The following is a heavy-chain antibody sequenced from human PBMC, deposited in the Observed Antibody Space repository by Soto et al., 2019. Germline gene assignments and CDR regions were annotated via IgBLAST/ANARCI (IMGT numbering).Heavy chain of an antibody. CDR2: IQSGGTT. CDR3: ARGLVRAFFEY. CDR1: GFIVINIY. D-gene: IGHD3-10*01. J-gene: IGHJ4*02. V-gene: IGHV3-66*01. Sequence: GLSLRLSCAVAGFIVINIYMSCVRQAPGKGLEWLSIIQSGGTTYYADSVKGRFTISRDSSKNTLYLEMKSLRAEDTAVYFCARGLVRAFFEYWGQGALVTVSS.